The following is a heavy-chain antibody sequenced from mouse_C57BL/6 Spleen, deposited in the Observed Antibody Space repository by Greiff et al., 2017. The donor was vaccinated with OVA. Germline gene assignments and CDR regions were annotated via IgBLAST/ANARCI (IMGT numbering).Heavy chain of an antibody. V-gene: IGHV1-22*01. J-gene: IGHJ3*01. CDR3: ARSKGYYGYAWFAY. Sequence: VQLQQSGPELVKPGASVKMSCKASGYTFTDYNMHWVKQSHGKSLEWIGYINPNNGGTSYNQKFKGKATLTVNKSSSTAYMELRSLTSEDSAVYYCARSKGYYGYAWFAYWGQGTLVTVSA. D-gene: IGHD2-2*01. CDR2: INPNNGGT. CDR1: GYTFTDYN.